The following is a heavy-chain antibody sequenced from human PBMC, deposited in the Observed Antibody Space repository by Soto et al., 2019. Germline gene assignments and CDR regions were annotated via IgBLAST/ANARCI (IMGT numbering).Heavy chain of an antibody. V-gene: IGHV1-69*13. Sequence: SVQVSCKASRVAFSKFIVTWVRQAPGLGLEWVGGIIPIFGTANYAQKFQGRVTITADESTSTSYMEVNNLRSEDTAVYYCAKVRYSSPMGYYYGMEVWGQGTTVTRLL. CDR3: AKVRYSSPMGYYYGMEV. D-gene: IGHD6-19*01. J-gene: IGHJ6*02. CDR1: RVAFSKFI. CDR2: IIPIFGTA.